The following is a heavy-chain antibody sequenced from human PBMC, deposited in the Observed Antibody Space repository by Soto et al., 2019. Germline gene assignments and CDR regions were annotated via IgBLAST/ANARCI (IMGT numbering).Heavy chain of an antibody. J-gene: IGHJ4*02. V-gene: IGHV3-30*18. D-gene: IGHD6-13*01. CDR1: GFTFSSYG. Sequence: PGGSLRLSCAASGFTFSSYGIHWVRQAPGKGLEWVAVISYDGSNKYYADSVKGRFTISRDNSKNTLYLQMNSLRAEDTAVYYCAKLWGYSSSWYALNYWGQGTLVTVSS. CDR3: AKLWGYSSSWYALNY. CDR2: ISYDGSNK.